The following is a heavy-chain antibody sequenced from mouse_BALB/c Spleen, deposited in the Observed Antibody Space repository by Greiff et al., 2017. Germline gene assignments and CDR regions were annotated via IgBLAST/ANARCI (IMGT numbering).Heavy chain of an antibody. CDR1: GFTFSSYT. V-gene: IGHV5-6-4*01. J-gene: IGHJ2*01. CDR2: ISSGGSYT. CDR3: TRAPYGSSYVLYYFDY. D-gene: IGHD1-1*01. Sequence: EVKVVESGGGLVKPGGSLKLSCAASGFTFSSYTMSWVRQTPEKRLEWVATISSGGSYTYYPDSVKGRFTISRDNAKNTLYLQMSSLKSEDTAMYYCTRAPYGSSYVLYYFDYWGQGTTLTVSS.